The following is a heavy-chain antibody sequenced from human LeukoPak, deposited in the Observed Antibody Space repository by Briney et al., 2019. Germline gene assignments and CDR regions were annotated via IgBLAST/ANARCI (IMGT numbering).Heavy chain of an antibody. CDR1: GFTFSSYA. V-gene: IGHV3-23*01. CDR3: AREGYYDSSGYYVY. J-gene: IGHJ4*02. Sequence: GGSLRLSCAASGFTFSSYAMSWVRQAPGKGLEWVSAISGSGGSTYYADSVKGRFTISRDNSKNTLYLQMNSLRAEDTAVYYCAREGYYDSSGYYVYWGQGTLVTVSS. CDR2: ISGSGGST. D-gene: IGHD3-22*01.